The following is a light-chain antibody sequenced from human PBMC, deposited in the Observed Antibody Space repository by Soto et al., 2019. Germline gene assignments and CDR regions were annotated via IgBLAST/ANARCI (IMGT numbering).Light chain of an antibody. Sequence: EIVLTQSPATLSLSPGERATLSCRASQSVSTYLAWYQQKPGQAPRLLIYDASNRATGIPARFSGSGSGTDFTLTISSLEPEDFAVYSCQQRSNWITFGQGTRLEI. CDR1: QSVSTY. CDR2: DAS. CDR3: QQRSNWIT. V-gene: IGKV3-11*01. J-gene: IGKJ5*01.